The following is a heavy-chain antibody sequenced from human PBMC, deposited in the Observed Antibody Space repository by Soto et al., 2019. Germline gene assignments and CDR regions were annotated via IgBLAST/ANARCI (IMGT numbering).Heavy chain of an antibody. CDR2: IFYSGST. D-gene: IGHD4-4*01. V-gene: IGHV4-39*01. Sequence: PSETLSLTCTVSGGSFSSSSYFWGWIRQPPGKGLDWIGSIFYSGSTYYNPSLKSRVTISVDTSKNQFSLKLSSVTAADTAVYYCASYDYSNWGNYYYYYMDVWGKGTTVTVSS. J-gene: IGHJ6*03. CDR1: GGSFSSSSYF. CDR3: ASYDYSNWGNYYYYYMDV.